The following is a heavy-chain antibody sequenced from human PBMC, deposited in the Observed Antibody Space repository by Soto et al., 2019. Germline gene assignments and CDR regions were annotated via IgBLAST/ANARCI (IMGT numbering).Heavy chain of an antibody. D-gene: IGHD2-2*01. CDR1: GFTFSNYA. Sequence: PGGSLRLSCAASGFTFSNYAMSWVRQAPGKGLEWVSTISGNGGSTYYADSVKGRFTISRDNSKNMPFLQINSLRDDDSAVYYCAKRPASIITFDYWGQGTPVTVS. CDR2: ISGNGGST. J-gene: IGHJ4*02. V-gene: IGHV3-23*01. CDR3: AKRPASIITFDY.